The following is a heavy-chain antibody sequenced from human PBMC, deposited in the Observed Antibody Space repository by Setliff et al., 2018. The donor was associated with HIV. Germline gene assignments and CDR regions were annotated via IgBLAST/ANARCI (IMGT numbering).Heavy chain of an antibody. Sequence: GASVKVSCKASGYTFSGYYIHWVRQAPGQGLEWMGWLNPRSGGSDYAQRFQGRVTMTRDTSISTAYMELNRLTSDDTAVYYCARGGGVTFYYYYYMDVWAKGTTVTVSS. D-gene: IGHD3-16*01. J-gene: IGHJ6*03. CDR2: LNPRSGGS. CDR3: ARGGGVTFYYYYYMDV. V-gene: IGHV1-2*02. CDR1: GYTFSGYY.